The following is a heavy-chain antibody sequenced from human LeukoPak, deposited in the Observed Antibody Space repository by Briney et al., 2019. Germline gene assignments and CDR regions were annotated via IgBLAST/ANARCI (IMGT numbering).Heavy chain of an antibody. Sequence: GGSLRLSCAASGFTFSSYWMSWVRQAPGKGLEWVANIKQDGSEKYYVDSVKGRFTISRDNAKNSLYLQMNSLRAEDTAVYYCARVRTTVTMFDAFDIWGQGTMVTVSS. D-gene: IGHD4-17*01. V-gene: IGHV3-7*01. CDR1: GFTFSSYW. CDR3: ARVRTTVTMFDAFDI. CDR2: IKQDGSEK. J-gene: IGHJ3*02.